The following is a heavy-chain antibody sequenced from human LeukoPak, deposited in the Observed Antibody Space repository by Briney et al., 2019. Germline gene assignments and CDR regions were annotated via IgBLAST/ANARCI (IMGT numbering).Heavy chain of an antibody. CDR2: IYYIGST. V-gene: IGHV4-31*01. Sequence: SQTLSLTCTVSGGSISSRTYYWSWIRQHPGKGLEWIGYIYYIGSTYYNPSLTSHLSISVDTSKNHFSLKLGSVTAADTAVYFCARRLRMAAGGDAIDIWGQGTMVTVSS. D-gene: IGHD6-13*01. J-gene: IGHJ3*02. CDR3: ARRLRMAAGGDAIDI. CDR1: GGSISSRTYY.